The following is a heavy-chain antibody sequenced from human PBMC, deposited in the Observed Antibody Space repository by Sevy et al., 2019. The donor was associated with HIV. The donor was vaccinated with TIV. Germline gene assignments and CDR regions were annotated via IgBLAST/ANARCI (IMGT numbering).Heavy chain of an antibody. CDR1: GFTFSSYG. CDR2: IWYDGSNK. CDR3: AKEIYYYDSSGYFDY. Sequence: GGSLRLSCAASGFTFSSYGMHWVRQAPGKGLEWVAVIWYDGSNKYYADSVKGRFTISRDNSKNTLYLQMNSLRAEDTAVYYCAKEIYYYDSSGYFDYWGQGTLVTVSS. D-gene: IGHD3-22*01. V-gene: IGHV3-33*06. J-gene: IGHJ4*02.